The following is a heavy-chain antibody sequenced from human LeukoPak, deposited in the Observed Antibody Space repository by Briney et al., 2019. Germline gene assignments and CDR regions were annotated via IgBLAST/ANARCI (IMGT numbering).Heavy chain of an antibody. Sequence: PSETLSLTCTVSGGSISSYYWSWIRQPAGKGLEWIGRIYTSGNTNYNPSLKSRVTMSVDTSKNQFSLKLSSVTAADTAVYYCARDYCSGGSCYFPLDYWGQGTLVTVSS. D-gene: IGHD2-15*01. CDR1: GGSISSYY. V-gene: IGHV4-4*07. CDR2: IYTSGNT. CDR3: ARDYCSGGSCYFPLDY. J-gene: IGHJ4*02.